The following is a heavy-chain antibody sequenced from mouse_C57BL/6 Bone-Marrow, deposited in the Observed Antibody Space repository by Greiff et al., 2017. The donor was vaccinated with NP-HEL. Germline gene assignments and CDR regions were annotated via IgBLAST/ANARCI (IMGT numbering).Heavy chain of an antibody. CDR1: GYAFSSSW. D-gene: IGHD2-3*01. V-gene: IGHV1-82*01. J-gene: IGHJ2*01. Sequence: QVQLQQSGPELVKPGASVKISCKASGYAFSSSWMNWVKQRPGKGLEWIGRIYPGDGDTNYNGKFKGKATLTADKSSSTAYMQLSSLTSEDSAVYCCERYDGNSFDYWGQGTTLTVSS. CDR3: ERYDGNSFDY. CDR2: IYPGDGDT.